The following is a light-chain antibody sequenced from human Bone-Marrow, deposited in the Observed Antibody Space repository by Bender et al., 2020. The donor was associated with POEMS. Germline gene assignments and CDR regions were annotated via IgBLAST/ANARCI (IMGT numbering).Light chain of an antibody. CDR2: DDS. J-gene: IGLJ2*01. CDR1: NIGSKS. V-gene: IGLV3-21*03. Sequence: SSVLTQPPSVSVAPGKTARITCGGDNIGSKSVNWYQQKAGQAPVLVVYDDSDRPSGIPERFSGSNSGNTATLTITRVEAGDEADYYCQVWDSSSDRPIFGGGTKLTVL. CDR3: QVWDSSSDRPI.